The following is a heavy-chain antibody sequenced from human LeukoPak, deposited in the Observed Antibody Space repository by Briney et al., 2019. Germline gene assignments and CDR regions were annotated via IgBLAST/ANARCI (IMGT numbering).Heavy chain of an antibody. Sequence: SETLSLTCTVSGGSISSYYWSWIRQPPGKGLERIGYIYYSGSTNYNPSLKSRVTISVDTSKDQFPLKLSSVTAADTAVYYCARDPGGFVRDAFDIWGQGTMVTVSS. CDR1: GGSISSYY. J-gene: IGHJ3*02. D-gene: IGHD3-16*01. CDR2: IYYSGST. V-gene: IGHV4-59*01. CDR3: ARDPGGFVRDAFDI.